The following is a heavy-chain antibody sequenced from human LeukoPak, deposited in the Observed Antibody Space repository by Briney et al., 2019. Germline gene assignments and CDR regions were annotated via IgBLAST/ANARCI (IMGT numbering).Heavy chain of an antibody. V-gene: IGHV3-74*01. CDR2: INSDGSST. CDR3: ARVPYSSSWRYWFDP. Sequence: PGGSLRLSCAASGFTFSSYWMHWVRQAPGKGLVWVSRINSDGSSTSYADSVKGRFAISRDNAKNSLYLQMNSLRAEDTAVYYCARVPYSSSWRYWFDPWGQGTLVTVSS. J-gene: IGHJ5*02. D-gene: IGHD6-6*01. CDR1: GFTFSSYW.